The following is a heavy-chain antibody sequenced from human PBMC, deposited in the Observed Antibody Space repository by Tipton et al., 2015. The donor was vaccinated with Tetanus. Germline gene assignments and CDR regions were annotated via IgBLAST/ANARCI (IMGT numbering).Heavy chain of an antibody. V-gene: IGHV4-31*02. CDR3: AKDHFRDAFDI. D-gene: IGHD3-3*02. Sequence: LRLSCTVSGGSIRSGGFYWSWIRQHPVKGLEWIGYIYYTGNTYYNPSLKSRVTISVDTSKNQFSLKLSSVTAADTAVYYCAKDHFRDAFDIWGQGTMVTVSS. CDR2: IYYTGNT. J-gene: IGHJ3*02. CDR1: GGSIRSGGFY.